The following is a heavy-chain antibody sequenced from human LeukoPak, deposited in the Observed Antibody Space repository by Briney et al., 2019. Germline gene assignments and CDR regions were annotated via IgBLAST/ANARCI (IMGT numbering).Heavy chain of an antibody. CDR1: GGSISTSNYY. Sequence: SETLSLTCTVPGGSISTSNYYWSWIRQPPGTGLEWIGYIYYSGSTNYNPSLKSRVTISVDTSKNQFSLKLSSVTAADTAVYYCARARGGSSPRGYYYYYYMDVWGKGTTVTISS. CDR2: IYYSGST. V-gene: IGHV4-61*01. J-gene: IGHJ6*03. CDR3: ARARGGSSPRGYYYYYYMDV. D-gene: IGHD6-13*01.